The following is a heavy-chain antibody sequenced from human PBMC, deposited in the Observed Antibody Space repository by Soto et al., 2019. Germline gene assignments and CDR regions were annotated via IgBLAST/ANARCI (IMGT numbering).Heavy chain of an antibody. CDR3: ARDKGGGAVVPDY. Sequence: QVQLVESGGGVVQPGRSLRLSCAASGFTFSSYGMHWVRQAPGKGLEWVAVICYDENNKYYADSVKGRFTISRDNSKNTLYLQMNSLRAEDTAVYYCARDKGGGAVVPDYWGQGTLVTVSS. CDR2: ICYDENNK. CDR1: GFTFSSYG. V-gene: IGHV3-33*01. D-gene: IGHD6-19*01. J-gene: IGHJ4*02.